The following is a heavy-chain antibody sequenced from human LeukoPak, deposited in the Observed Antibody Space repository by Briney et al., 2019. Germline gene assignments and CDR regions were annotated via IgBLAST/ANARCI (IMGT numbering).Heavy chain of an antibody. V-gene: IGHV4-34*01. J-gene: IGHJ4*02. CDR1: GGSFSGYY. CDR3: ARGQGGSSHYYDRGTYYFDY. D-gene: IGHD3-22*01. CDR2: INHSGST. Sequence: SETLSLTCAVYGGSFSGYYWSWIRQPPGKGLEWIGEINHSGSTNDNPSLKSRVTISVDTSKNQFSLKLSSVTAADTAVYYCARGQGGSSHYYDRGTYYFDYWGQGTLVTVSS.